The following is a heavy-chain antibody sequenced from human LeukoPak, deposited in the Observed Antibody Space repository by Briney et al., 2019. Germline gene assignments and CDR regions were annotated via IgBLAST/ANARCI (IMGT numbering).Heavy chain of an antibody. CDR2: ISGSGGST. CDR1: GFTFSSYA. CDR3: AKGKGSGRPYYMDV. Sequence: GGSLRLSCAASGFTFSSYAMSWVRQAPGEGLEWVSAISGSGGSTYYADSVKGRFTISRDNSKNTLYLQMNSLRAEDTAVYYCAKGKGSGRPYYMDVWGKGTTVTVSS. J-gene: IGHJ6*03. D-gene: IGHD3-10*01. V-gene: IGHV3-23*01.